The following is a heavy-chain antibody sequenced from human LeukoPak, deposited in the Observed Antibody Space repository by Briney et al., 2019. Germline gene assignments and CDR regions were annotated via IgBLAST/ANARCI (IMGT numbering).Heavy chain of an antibody. CDR3: ARGDSGYDFYYYYGMDV. Sequence: SETLSLTCTVSGGSISSGDYDWSWIRQPPGKGLGWIGYIYYSGSTYYNPSPKSRVTISVDTSKNQFSLKLSSVTAADTAVYYCARGDSGYDFYYYYGMDVWGQGTTVTVSS. J-gene: IGHJ6*02. CDR1: GGSISSGDYD. V-gene: IGHV4-30-4*01. D-gene: IGHD5-12*01. CDR2: IYYSGST.